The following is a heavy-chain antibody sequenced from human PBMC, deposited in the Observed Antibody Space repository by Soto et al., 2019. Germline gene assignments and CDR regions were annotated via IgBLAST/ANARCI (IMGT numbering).Heavy chain of an antibody. J-gene: IGHJ3*01. D-gene: IGHD3-10*01. Sequence: EVQLLESGGGLVQPGGSLRLSCAASGFTFNSYAMHWVRQAPGKGLEWVSGICGFSAGSASTYFADSVKGRFIISSYNSNNTLYLQMNTLRAEDTALYYCARVPLFFGLDVFDFWGHGTLVTVSS. CDR1: GFTFNSYA. CDR2: ICGFSAGSAST. V-gene: IGHV3-23*01. CDR3: ARVPLFFGLDVFDF.